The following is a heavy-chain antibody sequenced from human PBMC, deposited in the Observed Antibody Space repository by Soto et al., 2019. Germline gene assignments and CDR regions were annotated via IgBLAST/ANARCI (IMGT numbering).Heavy chain of an antibody. CDR1: GYTFTSYG. D-gene: IGHD3-22*01. CDR3: ARATEYYDSSGYYNLAFDI. J-gene: IGHJ3*02. V-gene: IGHV1-18*01. CDR2: ISAYNGNT. Sequence: GASVKVSCKASGYTFTSYGISWVRQAPGQGLEWMGWISAYNGNTNYAQKLQGRVTMTTDTSTSTAYMELRSLRSDDTAVYYCARATEYYDSSGYYNLAFDIWGQGTMVTVSS.